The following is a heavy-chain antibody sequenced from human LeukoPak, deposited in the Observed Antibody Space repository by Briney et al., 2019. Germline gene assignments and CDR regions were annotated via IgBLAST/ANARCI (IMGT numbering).Heavy chain of an antibody. CDR3: ARVRGIIQLGQIRFDY. V-gene: IGHV1-18*01. D-gene: IGHD5-18*01. CDR1: GYTFTSYG. J-gene: IGHJ4*02. CDR2: ISAYKGNT. Sequence: ASVKVSCKASGYTFTSYGISWVRQAPGQGLEWMGWISAYKGNTNYAQKLQGRVTMTTDTSTSTAYMELRSLRSDDTAVYYCARVRGIIQLGQIRFDYWGQGTLVTVSS.